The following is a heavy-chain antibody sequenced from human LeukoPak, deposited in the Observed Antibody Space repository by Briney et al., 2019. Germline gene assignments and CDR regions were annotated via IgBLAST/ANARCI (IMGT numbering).Heavy chain of an antibody. J-gene: IGHJ4*02. CDR1: GYTFTSYD. CDR2: MNPNSGNT. CDR3: ARDPTARPYGSGSFDF. D-gene: IGHD3-10*01. Sequence: GASVKVSCKASGYTFTSYDINWVRQATGQGLEWMGWMNPNSGNTGYAQKFQGRVTMTRNTSISTAYMELSSLRADDTAVYYCARDPTARPYGSGSFDFWGQGTLITVSS. V-gene: IGHV1-8*01.